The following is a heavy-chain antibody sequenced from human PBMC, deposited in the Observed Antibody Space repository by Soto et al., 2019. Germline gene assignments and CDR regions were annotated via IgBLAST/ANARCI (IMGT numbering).Heavy chain of an antibody. Sequence: PGGSLRLSCAASGFTFSSYEMNWVRQAPGKGLEWVSYISSSGSTIYYADSVKGRFTISRDNAKNSLYLQMNSLRAEDTAVYYCARDREAGEYYYYYYGMDVWGQGTTVTVSS. CDR2: ISSSGSTI. D-gene: IGHD7-27*01. CDR1: GFTFSSYE. V-gene: IGHV3-48*03. J-gene: IGHJ6*02. CDR3: ARDREAGEYYYYYYGMDV.